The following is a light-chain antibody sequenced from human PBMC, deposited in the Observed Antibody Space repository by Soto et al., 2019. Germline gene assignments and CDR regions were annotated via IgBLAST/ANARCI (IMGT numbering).Light chain of an antibody. Sequence: DIEMTQSPCTLSASAGDRVTITCRASQSISSWLAWYQQKPGKHPPLLIYKASCLETSVTSSFSGSGSGTAFTITISSLQQDDFATYYYQQHNRYPFTFGPGTKVDIK. CDR1: QSISSW. CDR2: KAS. CDR3: QQHNRYPFT. V-gene: IGKV1-5*03. J-gene: IGKJ3*01.